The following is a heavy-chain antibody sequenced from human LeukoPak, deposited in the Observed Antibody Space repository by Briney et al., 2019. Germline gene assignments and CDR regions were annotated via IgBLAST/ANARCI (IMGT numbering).Heavy chain of an antibody. V-gene: IGHV4-34*01. Sequence: GSLRLSCAASGFTFSNAWMSWIRQPPGKGLEWIGEISHSGRINYNPSLKSRVTISVDTSKNQFSLKLSSVTAADTAVYYCARGGSRIVVVVAARKPHYFDYWGQGTLVTVSS. D-gene: IGHD2-15*01. J-gene: IGHJ4*02. CDR3: ARGGSRIVVVVAARKPHYFDY. CDR1: GFTFSNAW. CDR2: ISHSGRI.